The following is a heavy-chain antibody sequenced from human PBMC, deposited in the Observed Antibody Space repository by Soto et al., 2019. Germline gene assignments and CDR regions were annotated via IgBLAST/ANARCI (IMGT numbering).Heavy chain of an antibody. D-gene: IGHD3-10*01. CDR2: ISYDGSNK. V-gene: IGHV3-30*18. J-gene: IGHJ4*02. CDR3: AKALPPGSYYKPVHY. Sequence: PGGSLRLSCAASGFTFSSYGMHWVRQAPGKGLEWVAVISYDGSNKYYADSVKGRFTISRDNSKNTLSLQMNSLRPEDTALYHCAKALPPGSYYKPVHYWGQGTLVTVSS. CDR1: GFTFSSYG.